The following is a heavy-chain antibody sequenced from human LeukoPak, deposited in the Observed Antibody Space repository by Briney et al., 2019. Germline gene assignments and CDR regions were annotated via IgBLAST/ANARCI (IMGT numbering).Heavy chain of an antibody. CDR1: GFTVSDNY. CDR3: ASGSRFDY. J-gene: IGHJ4*02. D-gene: IGHD5/OR15-5a*01. CDR2: IYSGGSI. V-gene: IGHV3-53*04. Sequence: PGGSLRLSCEASGFTVSDNYMSWVRQAPGEGLEWVSVIYSGGSIYYTDSVKGRFTISRHNSKNTLYLQMNSLRTEDTAVYYCASGSRFDYWGQGTLVTVSS.